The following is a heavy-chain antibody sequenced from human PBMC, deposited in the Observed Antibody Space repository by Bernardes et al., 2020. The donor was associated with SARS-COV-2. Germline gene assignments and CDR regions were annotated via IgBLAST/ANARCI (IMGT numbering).Heavy chain of an antibody. J-gene: IGHJ5*02. CDR3: ARGGGGRITIFGVVTNWFDP. CDR2: IYYSGST. Sequence: SETLSLTCTVSGGSISSYYWSWIRQPPGKGLEWIGYIYYSGSTNYNPSLKSRVTISVDTSKNQFSLKLSSVTAADTAVYYCARGGGGRITIFGVVTNWFDPWGQGTLVTVSS. D-gene: IGHD3-3*01. CDR1: GGSISSYY. V-gene: IGHV4-59*01.